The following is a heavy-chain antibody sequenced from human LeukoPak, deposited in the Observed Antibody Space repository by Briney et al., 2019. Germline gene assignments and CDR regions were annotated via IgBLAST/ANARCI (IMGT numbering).Heavy chain of an antibody. J-gene: IGHJ4*02. D-gene: IGHD6-19*01. CDR2: INSDGSST. Sequence: PGGSLRLSCIASGFTFSSYLMHWVRQAPGKGLVWVSRINSDGSSTTYADSVRGRFTISRDNAKSRLYLQMNSLRAEDTAAYYCTRDLGIAVADVLDYWGQGTLVTVSS. CDR3: TRDLGIAVADVLDY. CDR1: GFTFSSYL. V-gene: IGHV3-74*01.